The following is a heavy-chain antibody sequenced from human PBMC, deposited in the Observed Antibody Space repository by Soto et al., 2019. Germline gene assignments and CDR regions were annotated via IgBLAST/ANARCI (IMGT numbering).Heavy chain of an antibody. Sequence: GESLKISCKGSGYSFTSYWTSWVRQMPGKGLEWMGRIDPSDSYTNYSPSFQGHVTISADKSISTAYLQWSSLKASDTAMYYCAREHIVVVTAIPDNAFDIWGQGTMVTVSS. D-gene: IGHD2-21*02. J-gene: IGHJ3*02. CDR3: AREHIVVVTAIPDNAFDI. CDR1: GYSFTSYW. V-gene: IGHV5-10-1*01. CDR2: IDPSDSYT.